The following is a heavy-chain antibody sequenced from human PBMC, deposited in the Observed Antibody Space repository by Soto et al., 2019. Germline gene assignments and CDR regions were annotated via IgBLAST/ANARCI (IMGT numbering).Heavy chain of an antibody. V-gene: IGHV4-38-2*01. CDR1: GHSITTGYY. CDR2: ISHSGTT. Sequence: LSLTCVVSGHSITTGYYWGWIRQPPGKGLEWIGSISHSGTTFYSSSLKSRVTISKDASKNQFSLKVNSVIAADTAVYYCARSGGSAGWFDPWGPGSLVTVSS. CDR3: ARSGGSAGWFDP. J-gene: IGHJ5*02. D-gene: IGHD2-15*01.